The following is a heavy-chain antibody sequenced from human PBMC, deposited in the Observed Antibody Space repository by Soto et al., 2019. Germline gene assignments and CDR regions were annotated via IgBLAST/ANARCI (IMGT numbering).Heavy chain of an antibody. V-gene: IGHV3-9*01. CDR3: AKGTYSGYDFGAFDI. CDR1: GFTFDDYA. D-gene: IGHD5-12*01. CDR2: ISWNSGSI. Sequence: GGSLRLSCAASGFTFDDYAMHWVRQAPGKGLEWVSGISWNSGSIGYADSVKGRFTISRDNAKNSLYLQMNSLRAEDTALYYCAKGTYSGYDFGAFDIWGQGTMVTVSS. J-gene: IGHJ3*02.